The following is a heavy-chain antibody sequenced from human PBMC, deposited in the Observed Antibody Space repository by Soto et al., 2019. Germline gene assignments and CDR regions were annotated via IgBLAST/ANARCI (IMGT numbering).Heavy chain of an antibody. CDR1: GGSISSYY. J-gene: IGHJ4*02. CDR3: ARSVDTAMSDYFDY. D-gene: IGHD5-18*01. V-gene: IGHV4-59*06. Sequence: SETLSLTCTVSGGSISSYYWSWIRQPPGKGLEWIGYIYYSGSTYYNPSLKSRVTISVDTSKNQFSLKLSSVTAADTAVYYCARSVDTAMSDYFDYWGQGTLVTVSS. CDR2: IYYSGST.